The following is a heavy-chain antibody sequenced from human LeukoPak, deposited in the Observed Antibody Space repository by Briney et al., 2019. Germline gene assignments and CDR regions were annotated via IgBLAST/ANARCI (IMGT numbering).Heavy chain of an antibody. CDR1: GYTFTGYY. D-gene: IGHD7-27*01. J-gene: IGHJ3*02. Sequence: ASVKVSCKASGYTFTGYYMHWVRQAPGQGLEWMGWINPNSGGTNYAQKFQGRVTVTRDTSISTAYMELSRLRSDDAAVYYCAREEGNWGDAFDIWGQGTMVTVSS. CDR3: AREEGNWGDAFDI. V-gene: IGHV1-2*02. CDR2: INPNSGGT.